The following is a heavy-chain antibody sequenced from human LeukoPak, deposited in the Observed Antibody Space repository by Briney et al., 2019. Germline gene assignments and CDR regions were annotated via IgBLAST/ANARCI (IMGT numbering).Heavy chain of an antibody. CDR3: AKDKEPYDSSGYEFDY. V-gene: IGHV3-9*01. J-gene: IGHJ4*02. D-gene: IGHD3-22*01. CDR1: GFTFDDYA. CDR2: ISWNSGSI. Sequence: PGGSLRLSCAASGFTFDDYAMHWVRQAPGKGLEWVSGISWNSGSIGYADSVKGRFTISRDNAKNSLYLQMNSLRAEDTALYYCAKDKEPYDSSGYEFDYWGQGTLVTVSS.